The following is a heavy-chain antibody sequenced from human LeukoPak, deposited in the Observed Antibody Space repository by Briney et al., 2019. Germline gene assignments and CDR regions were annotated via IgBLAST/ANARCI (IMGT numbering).Heavy chain of an antibody. CDR2: ISYDGSNT. CDR3: AKPYYYGSRSYMDY. V-gene: IGHV3-30*18. Sequence: GRSLRLSCAASGFTFSSYGMHCGRQAPGKGLKRVAVISYDGSNTYYADSVKGRFTISRDNSKNTLYLQMNSLRAEDTAVYYCAKPYYYGSRSYMDYWGQGTLVTVSS. CDR1: GFTFSSYG. D-gene: IGHD3-10*01. J-gene: IGHJ4*02.